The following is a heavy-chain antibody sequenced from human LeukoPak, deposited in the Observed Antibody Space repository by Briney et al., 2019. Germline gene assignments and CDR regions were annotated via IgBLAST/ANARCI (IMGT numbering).Heavy chain of an antibody. CDR2: IYSGGST. V-gene: IGHV3-66*04. CDR1: GFTVSSNY. Sequence: PGGSLRLSCTASGFTVSSNYMSWVRQAPGKGLEWVSVIYSGGSTYYADSVKGRFTISRDNSKNTLYLQMNSLRAEDTAVYYCARLRLTHFDYWGQGTLVTVSS. CDR3: ARLRLTHFDY. D-gene: IGHD6-19*01. J-gene: IGHJ4*02.